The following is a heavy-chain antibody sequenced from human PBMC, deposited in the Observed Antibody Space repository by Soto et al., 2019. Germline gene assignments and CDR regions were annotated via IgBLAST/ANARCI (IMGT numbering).Heavy chain of an antibody. J-gene: IGHJ4*02. CDR1: GFIFTRYS. V-gene: IGHV3-21*06. Sequence: SLRLSCAASGFIFTRYSMNWVRQAPGKGLEWVSSISSTTNYIYYGDSMKGRFTISRDNAKNSQYLEMNSLRAEDTAVYYCARESEDLTSNFDYWGQGTLVTVSS. CDR3: ARESEDLTSNFDY. CDR2: ISSTTNYI.